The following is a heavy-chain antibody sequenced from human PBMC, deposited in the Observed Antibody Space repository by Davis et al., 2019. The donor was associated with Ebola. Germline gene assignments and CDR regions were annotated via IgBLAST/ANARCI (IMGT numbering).Heavy chain of an antibody. J-gene: IGHJ5*02. Sequence: PSETLSLTCAVYGGSFSGYYWSWIRQPPGKGLEWIGEINHSGSTNYNPSLKSRVTISVDTSKNQFSLKLSSVTAADTAVYYCARGAHYDILTGYPNWFDPWGQGTLVTVSS. CDR3: ARGAHYDILTGYPNWFDP. CDR1: GGSFSGYY. V-gene: IGHV4-34*01. CDR2: INHSGST. D-gene: IGHD3-9*01.